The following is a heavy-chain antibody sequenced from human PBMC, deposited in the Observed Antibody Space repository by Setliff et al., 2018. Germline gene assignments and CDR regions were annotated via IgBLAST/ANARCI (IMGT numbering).Heavy chain of an antibody. Sequence: GGSLRLSCVASGFTFSRYWMSWVRQAPGKGLEWVANIKEDGSEKYYMDSVKGRFTMSRDNAKNSLYLQMNSLRAEDTAVYYCARARYCSSTSCYYYYYMDVWGKGTTVTVSS. CDR1: GFTFSRYW. V-gene: IGHV3-7*03. CDR3: ARARYCSSTSCYYYYYMDV. CDR2: IKEDGSEK. J-gene: IGHJ6*03. D-gene: IGHD2-2*01.